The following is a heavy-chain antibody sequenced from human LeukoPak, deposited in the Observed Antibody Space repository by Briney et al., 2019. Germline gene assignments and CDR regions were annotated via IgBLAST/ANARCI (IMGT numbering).Heavy chain of an antibody. CDR1: GYTFTGYY. Sequence: ASVKVSCKASGYTFTGYYMHWVRQAPGQGLEWMGWINPNSGGTNYAQKFQGRVTMTRDASISTAYMELSRLRSDDTAVYYCARGIRIAAAEPDWFDPWGQGTLVTVSS. D-gene: IGHD6-13*01. CDR2: INPNSGGT. CDR3: ARGIRIAAAEPDWFDP. V-gene: IGHV1-2*02. J-gene: IGHJ5*02.